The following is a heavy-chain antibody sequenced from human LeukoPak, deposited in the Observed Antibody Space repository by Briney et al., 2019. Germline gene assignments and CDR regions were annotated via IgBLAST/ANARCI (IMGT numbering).Heavy chain of an antibody. Sequence: SETLSLTCTVSGGSISSYYWSWIRQPPGKGLEWIGYIYYSGSTNYNPSLKSRVTISVDTSKNQFSLKLSSVTAADTAVYYCARGIGDSSGYYYDYWGQGTLVTVSS. D-gene: IGHD3-22*01. V-gene: IGHV4-59*01. CDR3: ARGIGDSSGYYYDY. CDR1: GGSISSYY. J-gene: IGHJ4*02. CDR2: IYYSGST.